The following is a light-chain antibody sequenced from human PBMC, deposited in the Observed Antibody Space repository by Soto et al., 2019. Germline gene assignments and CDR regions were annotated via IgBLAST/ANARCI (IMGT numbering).Light chain of an antibody. CDR2: GAS. CDR3: QQYNNSLWT. J-gene: IGKJ1*01. CDR1: QSVSSTY. Sequence: ETVLTQSPGTLSLSPGERAILSCRASQSVSSTYLAWYQQKPGRAPRLLIYGASSRATGIPDRFSGSGSGTDFTLTISRLEPEDFAVYYCQQYNNSLWTFGQGTKVDIK. V-gene: IGKV3-20*01.